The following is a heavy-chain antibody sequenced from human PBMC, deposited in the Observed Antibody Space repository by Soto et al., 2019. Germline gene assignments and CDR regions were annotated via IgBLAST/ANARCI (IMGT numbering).Heavy chain of an antibody. V-gene: IGHV3-23*01. CDR1: GFTFSSYA. D-gene: IGHD2-2*01. J-gene: IGHJ4*02. CDR3: AKDRSSTSCYHVDY. Sequence: GGSLRLSCAASGFTFSSYAMSWVRQAPGKGLEWVSAINSRGGRTYYADSVKGRFTISRDSAKNKLYLQMNSLRAEDTSVYYCAKDRSSTSCYHVDYWGQGTQVTVSS. CDR2: INSRGGRT.